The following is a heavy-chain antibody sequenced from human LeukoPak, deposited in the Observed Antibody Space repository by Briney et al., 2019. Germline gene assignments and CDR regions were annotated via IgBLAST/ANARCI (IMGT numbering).Heavy chain of an antibody. CDR3: ARGMGGTYCSGGSCYPYYFDY. J-gene: IGHJ4*02. CDR2: INHSGST. V-gene: IGHV4-34*01. D-gene: IGHD2-15*01. CDR1: GGSFSGYY. Sequence: SETLSLTCAVYGGSFSGYYWSWIRQPPGKGLEWIGEINHSGSTNYNPSLKSRVTISVDTSKNQFSLKLSSVTAADTAVYYCARGMGGTYCSGGSCYPYYFDYWGQGTLVTVSP.